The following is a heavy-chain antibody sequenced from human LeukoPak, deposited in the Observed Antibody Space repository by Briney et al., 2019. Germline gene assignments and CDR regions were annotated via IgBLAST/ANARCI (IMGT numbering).Heavy chain of an antibody. CDR1: GFTFSSYA. CDR3: AKKPPAYCSSTSCYNLSP. Sequence: GGSLRLSCAASGFTFSSYAMSWVRQAPGKGLEWVSAISGSGGSTYYADSVKGRFTISRDNSKNTLYLQMNSLRAEDTAVYYCAKKPPAYCSSTSCYNLSPWGQGTLVTVSS. J-gene: IGHJ5*02. D-gene: IGHD2-2*02. CDR2: ISGSGGST. V-gene: IGHV3-23*01.